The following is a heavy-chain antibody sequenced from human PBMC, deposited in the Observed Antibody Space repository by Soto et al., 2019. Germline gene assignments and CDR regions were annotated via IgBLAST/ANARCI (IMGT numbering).Heavy chain of an antibody. V-gene: IGHV1-69*02. Sequence: SVKVSCKASGGTFSSYTISWVRQAPGQGLEWMGRIIPIRGITNYAQKFQGRVTITADKSTSTAYMELSRLRSEDTAVYYCARGGVGVVDFWSGYPHLDYYYYGMDVWGQGTTVTVSS. CDR2: IIPIRGIT. CDR3: ARGGVGVVDFWSGYPHLDYYYYGMDV. J-gene: IGHJ6*02. D-gene: IGHD3-3*01. CDR1: GGTFSSYT.